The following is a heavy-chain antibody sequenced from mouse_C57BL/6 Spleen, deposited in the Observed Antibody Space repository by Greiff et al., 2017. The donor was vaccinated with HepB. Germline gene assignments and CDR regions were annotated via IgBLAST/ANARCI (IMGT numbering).Heavy chain of an antibody. CDR3: TRSDRYYYAMDY. D-gene: IGHD2-14*01. Sequence: EVQLQESGTVLARPGASVKMSCKTSGYTFTSYWMHWVKQRPGQGLEWIGAIYPGNSDTSYNQKFKGKAKLTAVTSASTAYMELSSLTNEDSAVYYCTRSDRYYYAMDYWCQGTSVTVSS. CDR1: GYTFTSYW. V-gene: IGHV1-5*01. J-gene: IGHJ4*01. CDR2: IYPGNSDT.